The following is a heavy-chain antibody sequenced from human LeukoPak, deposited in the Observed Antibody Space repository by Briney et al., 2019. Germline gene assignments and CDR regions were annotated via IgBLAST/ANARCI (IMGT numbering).Heavy chain of an antibody. CDR3: ASSVPGYSSGRFDY. CDR2: ISAYNGNT. J-gene: IGHJ4*02. CDR1: GYTFTSYG. D-gene: IGHD6-19*01. V-gene: IGHV1-18*01. Sequence: ASVKVSCKASGYTFTSYGISWVRQAPGQGLEWMGWISAYNGNTNYAQKLQGRVTMTADTSTSTAYMELRSLRSDDTAVYYCASSVPGYSSGRFDYWGQGTLVTVSS.